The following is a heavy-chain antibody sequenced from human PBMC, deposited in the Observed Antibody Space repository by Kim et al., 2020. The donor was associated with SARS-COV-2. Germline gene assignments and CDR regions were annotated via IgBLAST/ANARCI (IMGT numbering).Heavy chain of an antibody. CDR3: ASEGTIFGVLMGLDP. CDR2: INPSGGNT. J-gene: IGHJ5*02. Sequence: ASVKVSCKPSGYTFTNYFVHWVRQAPGQGLEWVGAINPSGGNTMYAQKFQGRLTMTTDTSTSTIYMALNSLTSEDTAVYYCASEGTIFGVLMGLDPWGQG. V-gene: IGHV1-46*01. CDR1: GYTFTNYF. D-gene: IGHD3-3*01.